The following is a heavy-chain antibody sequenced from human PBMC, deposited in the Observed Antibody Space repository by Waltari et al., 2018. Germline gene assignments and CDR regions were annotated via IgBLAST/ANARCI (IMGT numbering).Heavy chain of an antibody. Sequence: QVQLQESGPGLVKPSETLSLTCTVSGGSISSYYWSWIRQPAGKGLEWIGRIYTSGGTNYNPSLKSRVTMSVDTSKNQFSLKLSSVTAADTAVYYCAREGLDYDSSGYCYYFDYWGQGTLVTVSS. CDR3: AREGLDYDSSGYCYYFDY. D-gene: IGHD3-22*01. CDR2: IYTSGGT. J-gene: IGHJ4*02. CDR1: GGSISSYY. V-gene: IGHV4-4*07.